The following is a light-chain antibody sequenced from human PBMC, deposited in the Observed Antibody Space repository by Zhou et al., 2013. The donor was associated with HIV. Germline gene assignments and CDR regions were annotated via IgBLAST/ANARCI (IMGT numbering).Light chain of an antibody. J-gene: IGKJ4*01. CDR1: QSINNW. V-gene: IGKV1-5*03. CDR3: QQYDSYPLT. Sequence: DIQMTQSPSTLSASVGARVTITCRASQSINNWLAWYQQKPGKAPKFLIYKASNLQSGVPSRFSGSGSGTEFILTISSLQPDDFATYYCQQYDSYPLTFGGGTKVEIK. CDR2: KAS.